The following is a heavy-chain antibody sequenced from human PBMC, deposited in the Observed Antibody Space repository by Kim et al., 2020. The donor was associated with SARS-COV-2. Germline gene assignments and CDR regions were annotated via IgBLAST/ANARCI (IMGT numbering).Heavy chain of an antibody. D-gene: IGHD1-1*01. CDR2: INPFSGDT. Sequence: ASVKVSCKASGYTFTGSYIHWVRQAPGQVLEWMGWINPFSGDTDYAQHFQGSVTMTRDTSISTAYMELKRLTSDDTAVYYCARDGNWKDLLGYWGQGTLVTVSS. J-gene: IGHJ4*02. CDR1: GYTFTGSY. V-gene: IGHV1-2*02. CDR3: ARDGNWKDLLGY.